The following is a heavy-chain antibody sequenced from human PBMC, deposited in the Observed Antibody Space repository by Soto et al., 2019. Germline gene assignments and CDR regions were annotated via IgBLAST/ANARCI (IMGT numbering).Heavy chain of an antibody. V-gene: IGHV5-10-1*01. D-gene: IGHD2-15*01. CDR1: GYSFTSYW. Sequence: GESLKISCKGSGYSFTSYWISWVRQMPGKGLEWMGRIDPSDSYTNYSPSFQGHVTISADKSISTAYLQWSSLKASDTAMYYCASRVLGYCSGGSCESSYYYYGMDVWGQGTTVTVSS. J-gene: IGHJ6*02. CDR2: IDPSDSYT. CDR3: ASRVLGYCSGGSCESSYYYYGMDV.